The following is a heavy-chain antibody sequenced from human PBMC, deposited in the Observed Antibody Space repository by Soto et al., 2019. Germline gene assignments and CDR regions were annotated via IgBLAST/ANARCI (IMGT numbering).Heavy chain of an antibody. V-gene: IGHV3-30*03. Sequence: LRLSCAASGFSFSSYGMHWVRQAPAKGLEWVAFISHDGSNDYYADSVKGRYTISRDNSKNTVYLQMNSLRVEDTAVYYCATDANEYLWEYYFDFWGQGTLVTVSS. J-gene: IGHJ4*02. CDR2: ISHDGSND. CDR1: GFSFSSYG. D-gene: IGHD3-16*01. CDR3: ATDANEYLWEYYFDF.